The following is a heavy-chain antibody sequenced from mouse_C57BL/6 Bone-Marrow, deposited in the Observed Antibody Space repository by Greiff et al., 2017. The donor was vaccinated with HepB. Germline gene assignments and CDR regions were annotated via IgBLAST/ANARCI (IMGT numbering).Heavy chain of an antibody. CDR3: ARGYYGRHFDY. CDR2: INPNNGGT. CDR1: GYTFTDYY. D-gene: IGHD1-1*01. J-gene: IGHJ2*01. V-gene: IGHV1-26*01. Sequence: VQLKQSGPELVKPGASVKISCKASGYTFTDYYMNWVKQSHGKSLEWIGDINPNNGGTSYNQKFKGKATLTVDKSSSTAYMELRSLTSEDSAVYYCARGYYGRHFDYWGQGTTLTVSS.